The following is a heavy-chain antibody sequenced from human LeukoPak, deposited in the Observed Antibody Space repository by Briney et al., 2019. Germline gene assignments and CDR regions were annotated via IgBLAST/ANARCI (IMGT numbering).Heavy chain of an antibody. V-gene: IGHV3-11*04. CDR1: GFTFSDYY. J-gene: IGHJ4*02. D-gene: IGHD2-21*02. Sequence: GGSLRLSCAASGFTFSDYYMSWIRQAPGKGLEWVSYISSSSSTIYYADSVKGRFTISRDNAKNSLYLQMNSLRDEDTAVYYCARVPELCGGDCYSFFDYWGQGTLVTVSS. CDR3: ARVPELCGGDCYSFFDY. CDR2: ISSSSSTI.